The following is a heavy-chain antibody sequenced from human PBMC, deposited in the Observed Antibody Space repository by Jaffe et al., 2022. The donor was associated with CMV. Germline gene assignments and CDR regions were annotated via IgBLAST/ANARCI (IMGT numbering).Heavy chain of an antibody. Sequence: EVQLVESGGGLVKPGGSLRLSCAASGFTFSSYSMNWVRQAPGKGLEWVSSISSSSSYIYYADSVKGRFTISRDNAKNSLYLQMNSLRAEDTAVYYCARDFPMTMIVKLAFDIWGQGTMVTVSS. D-gene: IGHD3-22*01. CDR1: GFTFSSYS. J-gene: IGHJ3*02. CDR3: ARDFPMTMIVKLAFDI. CDR2: ISSSSSYI. V-gene: IGHV3-21*01.